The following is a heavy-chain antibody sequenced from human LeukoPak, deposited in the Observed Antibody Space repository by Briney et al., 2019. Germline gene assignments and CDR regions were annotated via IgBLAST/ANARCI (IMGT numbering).Heavy chain of an antibody. V-gene: IGHV1-69*04. CDR2: VIPISGIT. CDR3: SRADYHDSGARPYYYYNGVDV. D-gene: IGHD3-22*01. J-gene: IGHJ6*01. Sequence: SVKVSCKASGGTFGSYAINWLRQAPGQGPEWMGRVIPISGITNYAQRFQDRLTVTADKSTSTAYMELSSLTSNDTAVYYCSRADYHDSGARPYYYYNGVDVWGQGTTVTVSS. CDR1: GGTFGSYA.